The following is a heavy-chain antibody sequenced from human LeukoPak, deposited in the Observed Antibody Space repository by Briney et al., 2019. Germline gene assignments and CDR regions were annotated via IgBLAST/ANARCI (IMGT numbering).Heavy chain of an antibody. CDR1: GFTFGDYA. CDR3: TRARIVVVPARFDP. D-gene: IGHD2-2*01. CDR2: IRSKAYGGTT. Sequence: RSLRLSCTASGFTFGDYAMSWFRQAPGKGLEGVGFIRSKAYGGTTEYAASVKGRFTISRDDSKSIAYLQMNSLKTEDTAVYYCTRARIVVVPARFDPWGQGTLVTVSS. V-gene: IGHV3-49*03. J-gene: IGHJ5*02.